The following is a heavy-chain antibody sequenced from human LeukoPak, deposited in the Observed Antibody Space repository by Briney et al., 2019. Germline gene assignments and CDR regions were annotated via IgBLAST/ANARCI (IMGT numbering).Heavy chain of an antibody. Sequence: GGSLRLSCAASGFTVSSNYMIWVRQAPGKGLEWFSVIYSGGSTYYADSVKGRFTISRDNSKNTLYLQMNSLRAEDTAVYYCARDLVPGATTPFDYWGQGTLVTVSS. CDR1: GFTVSSNY. V-gene: IGHV3-66*01. J-gene: IGHJ4*02. D-gene: IGHD1-26*01. CDR3: ARDLVPGATTPFDY. CDR2: IYSGGST.